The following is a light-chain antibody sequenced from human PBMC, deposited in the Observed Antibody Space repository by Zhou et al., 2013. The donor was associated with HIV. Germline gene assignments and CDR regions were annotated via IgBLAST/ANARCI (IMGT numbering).Light chain of an antibody. CDR3: QQYGSSPYT. CDR2: GAS. V-gene: IGKV3-20*01. CDR1: QSVNSN. J-gene: IGKJ2*01. Sequence: EIVMTQSPATLSVSPGERATLSCRASQSVNSNLAWYQQKPGQAPRLLIYGASXRATGIPDRFSGSGSGTDFTLTISRLEPEDFAVYYCQQYGSSPYTFGQGTKLEIK.